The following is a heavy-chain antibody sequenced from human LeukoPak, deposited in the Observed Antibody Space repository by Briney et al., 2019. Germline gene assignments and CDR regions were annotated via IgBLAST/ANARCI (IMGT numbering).Heavy chain of an antibody. Sequence: PSETLSLTCTVSGGSISSHYWSWIRQPPGKGLEWIGYIYYSGSTNYNPSLKSRVTISVDTSKNQFALKLSSVTAADTAVYYCARVGPAYYYDSSGYYDNWFDPWGQGTLVTVSS. CDR3: ARVGPAYYYDSSGYYDNWFDP. J-gene: IGHJ5*02. V-gene: IGHV4-59*11. D-gene: IGHD3-22*01. CDR2: IYYSGST. CDR1: GGSISSHY.